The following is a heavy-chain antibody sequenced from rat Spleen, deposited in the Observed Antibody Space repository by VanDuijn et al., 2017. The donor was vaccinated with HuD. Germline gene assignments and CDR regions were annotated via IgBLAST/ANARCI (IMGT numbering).Heavy chain of an antibody. J-gene: IGHJ2*01. D-gene: IGHD1-9*01. V-gene: IGHV5-17*01. Sequence: EVQLVESGGGLVQPGGSLKLSCAASGFTFSDYTMAWVRQAPKKGLEWVAAIVDDGSNTFYRDSVKGRFTISRDNAKSTLYLQVDSLRSEDTAIYYCARPTTGIPFNYWGQGVMVTVSS. CDR1: GFTFSDYT. CDR3: ARPTTGIPFNY. CDR2: IVDDGSNT.